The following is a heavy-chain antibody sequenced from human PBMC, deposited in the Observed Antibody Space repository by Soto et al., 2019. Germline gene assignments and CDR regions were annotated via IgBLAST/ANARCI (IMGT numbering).Heavy chain of an antibody. V-gene: IGHV2-5*02. Sequence: QITLKESGPTLVKPTQTLTLTCTFSGFSLSTSGVGVGWIRQPPGKALEWLTFIYWDDDKRNSPFLKSRLTIXXXTXXNPVVLTMTNMDPVDTATYYCAHLVVAGITDYFDSWGQGTLVTVSS. J-gene: IGHJ4*02. CDR3: AHLVVAGITDYFDS. CDR2: IYWDDDK. D-gene: IGHD2-15*01. CDR1: GFSLSTSGVG.